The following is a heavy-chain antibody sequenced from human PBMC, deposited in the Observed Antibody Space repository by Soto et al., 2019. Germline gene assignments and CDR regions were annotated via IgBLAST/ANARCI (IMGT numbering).Heavy chain of an antibody. D-gene: IGHD3-16*01. Sequence: GGSLRLSCAASGFPFSKYLMSWVRQAPGKGLEWVANIKDDGVHQYYVDSVKGRFTISRDNAENSLYLHMSSLRVEDTAVYYCGKTPRRGGFDSWGQGTVVKVYS. CDR3: GKTPRRGGFDS. J-gene: IGHJ4*02. V-gene: IGHV3-7*03. CDR2: IKDDGVHQ. CDR1: GFPFSKYL.